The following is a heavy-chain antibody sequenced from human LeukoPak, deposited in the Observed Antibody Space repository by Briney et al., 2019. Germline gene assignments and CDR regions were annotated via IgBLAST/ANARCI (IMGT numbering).Heavy chain of an antibody. Sequence: ASVKVSCKASGYTFTSYGISWVRQAPGQGLEWMGRISAYNGNTNYAQKLQGRVTMTTDTSTSTAYMELRSLRSDDTAVYYCARRMTTVTTGWFDPWGQGTLVTVSS. CDR1: GYTFTSYG. V-gene: IGHV1-18*01. D-gene: IGHD4-17*01. CDR2: ISAYNGNT. J-gene: IGHJ5*02. CDR3: ARRMTTVTTGWFDP.